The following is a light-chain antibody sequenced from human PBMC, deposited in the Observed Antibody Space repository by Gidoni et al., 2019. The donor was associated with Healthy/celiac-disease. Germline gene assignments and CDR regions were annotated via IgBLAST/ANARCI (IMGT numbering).Light chain of an antibody. CDR1: QGISSY. J-gene: IGKJ3*01. CDR2: AAS. V-gene: IGKV1-9*01. Sequence: DIQLTQSPSFLSASVGDRVTITCRASQGISSYLAWYQLKPGKAPKLLIYAASTLQSGVPSRFSGSGSGTEFTLTISSLQPEDFATYYCQQPRAFGSGTKVDIK. CDR3: QQPRA.